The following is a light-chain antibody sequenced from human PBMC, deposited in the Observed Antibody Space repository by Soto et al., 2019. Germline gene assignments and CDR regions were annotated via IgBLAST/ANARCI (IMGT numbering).Light chain of an antibody. CDR3: QQYKNWPPLT. Sequence: EIVRTQSQATLSVSPGEPATLSCRASQSLRYNLAWYQQKPGQGPRLLIYGAYTRATGITARFSGSGSGTEFTLTISRLQSEDFAVYYCQQYKNWPPLTFGGGTKVEIK. CDR2: GAY. V-gene: IGKV3-15*01. J-gene: IGKJ4*01. CDR1: QSLRYN.